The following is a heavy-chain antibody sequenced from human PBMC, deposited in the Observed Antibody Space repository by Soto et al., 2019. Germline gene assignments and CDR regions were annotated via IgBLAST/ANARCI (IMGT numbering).Heavy chain of an antibody. CDR2: INQDGSEK. V-gene: IGHV3-7*04. CDR1: GFRFSTYW. CDR3: AGGRALDV. Sequence: VQLVESGGGLVQPGGSLRLSCAAYGFRFSTYWMAWVRQAPGKGLEWVANINQDGSEKYYVDSVKGRFTISRDNAKNSVYLQMNTLRVEDTAVYYCAGGRALDVWGQGTTVTVSS. J-gene: IGHJ6*02. D-gene: IGHD2-21*01.